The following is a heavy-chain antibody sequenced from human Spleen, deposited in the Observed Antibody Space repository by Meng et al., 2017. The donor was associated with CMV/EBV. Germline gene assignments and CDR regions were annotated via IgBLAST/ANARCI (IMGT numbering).Heavy chain of an antibody. Sequence: GESLKISCAASGFTFDDYGMSWVRQAPGKGLEWVAIINWNGGSRGHADSVKGRFTISRDNAQNSLYLQMNTLRAEDTAVYFCARPPSRFLEGRYFDYWGQGAPVTVSS. CDR3: ARPPSRFLEGRYFDY. CDR2: INWNGGSR. J-gene: IGHJ4*02. D-gene: IGHD3-3*01. CDR1: GFTFDDYG. V-gene: IGHV3-20*04.